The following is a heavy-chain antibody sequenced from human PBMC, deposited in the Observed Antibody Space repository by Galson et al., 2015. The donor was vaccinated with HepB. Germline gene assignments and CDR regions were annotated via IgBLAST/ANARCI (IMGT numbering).Heavy chain of an antibody. V-gene: IGHV1-3*01. Sequence: SVKVSCKASGYTFTSYAMHWVRQAPGQRLEWMGWINAGNGNTKYSQKFQGRVAITRDTSASTAYMELSSLRSEDTAVYYCVVNDYYGSGSYNYFQHWGQGTLVTVSS. CDR3: VVNDYYGSGSYNYFQH. J-gene: IGHJ1*01. CDR2: INAGNGNT. CDR1: GYTFTSYA. D-gene: IGHD3-10*01.